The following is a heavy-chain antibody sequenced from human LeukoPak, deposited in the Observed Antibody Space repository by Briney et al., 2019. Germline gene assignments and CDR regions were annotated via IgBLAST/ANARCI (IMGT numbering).Heavy chain of an antibody. Sequence: SETLSLTCTVSGGSISSSSYYWGWIRQPPGQGLEWVGSIYYSGSTYYNPSLKSRVTISVDTSKNQFSLRLSSVTAADTAVYYCARLGSGSYRDWGQGTLVTVSS. D-gene: IGHD1-26*01. J-gene: IGHJ4*02. CDR2: IYYSGST. CDR3: ARLGSGSYRD. V-gene: IGHV4-39*01. CDR1: GGSISSSSYY.